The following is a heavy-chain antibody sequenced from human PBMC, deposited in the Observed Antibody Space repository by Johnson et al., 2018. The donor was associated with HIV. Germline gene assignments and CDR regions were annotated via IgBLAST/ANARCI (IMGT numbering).Heavy chain of an antibody. CDR3: ARARPPVVVTAPPSSGDAFDI. Sequence: VQLVESGGGLVQPGGSLRLSCAASGFTFSSYWMSWVRQAPGKGLEWVANIKQDGSEKYYVDSVKGRFTISRDNAKNSLYLQMNSLRAEDTAVYYCARARPPVVVTAPPSSGDAFDIWGQGTMVTVSS. J-gene: IGHJ3*02. D-gene: IGHD2-21*02. CDR1: GFTFSSYW. CDR2: IKQDGSEK. V-gene: IGHV3-7*01.